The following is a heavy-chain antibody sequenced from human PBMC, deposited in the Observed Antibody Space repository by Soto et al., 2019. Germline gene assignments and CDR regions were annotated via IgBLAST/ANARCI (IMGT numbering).Heavy chain of an antibody. J-gene: IGHJ4*02. Sequence: ASVKVTCKASGYTFTSYGISWVRQAPGQGLEWMGWISAYNGNTNYAQKLQGRVTMTTDTSTSTAYMELRSLRSDDTAVYYCARVRIVVVVAATLDYWGQGTLVPVSS. CDR3: ARVRIVVVVAATLDY. CDR1: GYTFTSYG. V-gene: IGHV1-18*01. D-gene: IGHD2-15*01. CDR2: ISAYNGNT.